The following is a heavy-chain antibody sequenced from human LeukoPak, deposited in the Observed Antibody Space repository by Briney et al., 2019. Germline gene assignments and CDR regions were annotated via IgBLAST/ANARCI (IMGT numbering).Heavy chain of an antibody. CDR1: GFTFSTYR. CDR2: IKQDGSEK. J-gene: IGHJ6*03. V-gene: IGHV3-7*03. Sequence: GSLRLSCAASGFTFSTYRMSWVRQAPGKGLEWVANIKQDGSEKHYVDSVKGRFTISRDNAKNSLYLQMNSLRAEDTAFYYCARSGGMGYYYYMDVWGKGTTVTISS. CDR3: ARSGGMGYYYYMDV. D-gene: IGHD1-26*01.